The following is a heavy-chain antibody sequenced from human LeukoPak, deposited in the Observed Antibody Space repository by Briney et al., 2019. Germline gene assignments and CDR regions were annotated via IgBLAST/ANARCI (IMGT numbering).Heavy chain of an antibody. D-gene: IGHD5-18*01. CDR3: ASLSPDTAMVYYYYYMDV. Sequence: SQTLSLTCTVSGGSISSSSYYWGWIRQPPGEGLEWIGSIYYSGSTYYNPSLKSRVTISVDTSKNQSSLKLSSVTAADTAVYYCASLSPDTAMVYYYYYMDVWGKGTTVTVSS. CDR1: GGSISSSSYY. V-gene: IGHV4-39*01. J-gene: IGHJ6*03. CDR2: IYYSGST.